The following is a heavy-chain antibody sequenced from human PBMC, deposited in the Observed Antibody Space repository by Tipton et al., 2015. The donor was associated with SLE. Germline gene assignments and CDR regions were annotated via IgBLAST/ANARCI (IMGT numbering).Heavy chain of an antibody. Sequence: TLSLTCAVYVVSFSDYFWTWIRQSPGKGLEWIGDGNHSGSTDYHPSLKRRFTMSVDTSKNKFSLKLTSVTAADTALYYCGRCTIFGVVRGSFDCRGQGTLVTVS. D-gene: IGHD3-3*01. CDR2: GNHSGST. CDR3: GRCTIFGVVRGSFDC. V-gene: IGHV4-34*01. J-gene: IGHJ4*02. CDR1: VVSFSDYF.